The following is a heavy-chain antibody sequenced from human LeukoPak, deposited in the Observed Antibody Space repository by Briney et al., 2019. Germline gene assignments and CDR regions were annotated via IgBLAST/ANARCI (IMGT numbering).Heavy chain of an antibody. D-gene: IGHD4-17*01. CDR3: ARDLHYCVAMDV. J-gene: IGHJ6*02. Sequence: GGSLRLSCAASGLTFSAYAVTSVRQAPRKGLEWVSSIGSDKKPHYSESVKGRFAISRDNPKSMLFLQLNSLRAEETALYYCARDLHYCVAMDVWGQGTTVTVSS. CDR2: IGSDKKP. CDR1: GLTFSAYA. V-gene: IGHV3-23*01.